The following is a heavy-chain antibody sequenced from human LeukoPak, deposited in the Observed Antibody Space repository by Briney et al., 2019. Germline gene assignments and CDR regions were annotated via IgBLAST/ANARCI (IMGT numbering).Heavy chain of an antibody. CDR2: VSFDGEKK. Sequence: GGSLRLSCAASGFTFSDYTIHWVRQAPGKGLEWVTLVSFDGEKKYYADSVKGRFSISRDNSKNTLYLQMNSLKAEDTAVYYCARSFTLVRERGRNWLDPWGQGTLVTVSS. V-gene: IGHV3-30*04. D-gene: IGHD3-10*01. CDR1: GFTFSDYT. CDR3: ARSFTLVRERGRNWLDP. J-gene: IGHJ5*02.